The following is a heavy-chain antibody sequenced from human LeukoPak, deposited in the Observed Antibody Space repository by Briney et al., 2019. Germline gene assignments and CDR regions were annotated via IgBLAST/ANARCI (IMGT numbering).Heavy chain of an antibody. CDR3: ARSLPYGTTWYGRSDF. J-gene: IGHJ4*02. V-gene: IGHV3-7*03. CDR2: IRQDGDTK. D-gene: IGHD6-13*01. Sequence: GGSLRLSCAASGFPFSAYWMTWVRQAPGKGLEWVANIRQDGDTKYYVDSVKGRFTISRDNAMNSLYLQMNSLRAEDTAIYYCARSLPYGTTWYGRSDFWGQGTLVTVSS. CDR1: GFPFSAYW.